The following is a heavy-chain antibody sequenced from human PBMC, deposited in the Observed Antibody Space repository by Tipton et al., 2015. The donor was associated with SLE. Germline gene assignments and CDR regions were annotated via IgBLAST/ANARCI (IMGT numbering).Heavy chain of an antibody. D-gene: IGHD3-16*01. CDR1: GGSISSSSYY. CDR3: ARDMIKFGQRAFDI. J-gene: IGHJ3*02. CDR2: IYYRGST. V-gene: IGHV4-39*01. Sequence: TLSLTCSVSGGSISSSSYYWGWIRQPPGKGLEWIGSIYYRGSTYYNPSLKSRVTISVDTSKNQFSLKLSSVTAADTAVYYCARDMIKFGQRAFDIWGQGTMVTVSS.